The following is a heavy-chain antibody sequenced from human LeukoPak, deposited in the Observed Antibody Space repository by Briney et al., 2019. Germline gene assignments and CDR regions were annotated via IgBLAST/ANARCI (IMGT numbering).Heavy chain of an antibody. CDR3: ARGGYWFDP. CDR1: GYSISSGYY. Sequence: SETLSLTCTVSGYSISSGYYWGWIRQPPGKGLEWIGYIYHSGSTYYNPSLKSRVTISVDRSKNQFSLKLSSVTAADTAVYYCARGGYWFDPWGQGTLVTVSS. J-gene: IGHJ5*02. CDR2: IYHSGST. V-gene: IGHV4-38-2*02.